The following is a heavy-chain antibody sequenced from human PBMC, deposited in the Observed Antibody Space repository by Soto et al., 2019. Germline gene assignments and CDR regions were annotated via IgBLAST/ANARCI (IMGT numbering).Heavy chain of an antibody. Sequence: EVQLLESGGGLVQHGGSLRLSCTSSGFTFVTYEMTWVRQAPGKGLDWVSTIRGGGDDTTYYADSVRGRFTISRDNSKNTLYLQMSSLRPADPAVYYCVKGSWLDDFGGQGTLVTVSS. V-gene: IGHV3-23*01. CDR1: GFTFVTYE. J-gene: IGHJ4*02. CDR2: IRGGGDDTT. D-gene: IGHD3-9*01. CDR3: VKGSWLDDF.